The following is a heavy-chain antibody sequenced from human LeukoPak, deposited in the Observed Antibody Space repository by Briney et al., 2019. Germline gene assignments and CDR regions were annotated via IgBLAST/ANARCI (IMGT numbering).Heavy chain of an antibody. CDR1: GGSINSYY. CDR3: ASTYYYGSGSPKPNWFDP. J-gene: IGHJ5*02. Sequence: SETLSLTCTVSGGSINSYYWSWIRQPAGKGLEWIGRIYTSGSTNYNPSLKSRVTMSVDTSKNHFSLKLSSVTAADTAVYYCASTYYYGSGSPKPNWFDPWGQGTLVTVSS. D-gene: IGHD3-10*01. V-gene: IGHV4-4*07. CDR2: IYTSGST.